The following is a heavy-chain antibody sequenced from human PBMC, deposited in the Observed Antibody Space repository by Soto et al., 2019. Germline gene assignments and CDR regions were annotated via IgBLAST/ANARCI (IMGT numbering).Heavy chain of an antibody. CDR1: GGSFSGYY. V-gene: IGHV4-34*01. D-gene: IGHD2-21*02. J-gene: IGHJ1*01. CDR3: ARNIVVVTADAEYFQH. Sequence: SETLSLTCAFYGGSFSGYYWSWIRQPPGKGLEWIGEINDSGSTNYNPSLKSRVTISVDTSKNQFSLKLSSVTAADTAVYYCARNIVVVTADAEYFQHWGQGTLVTVSS. CDR2: INDSGST.